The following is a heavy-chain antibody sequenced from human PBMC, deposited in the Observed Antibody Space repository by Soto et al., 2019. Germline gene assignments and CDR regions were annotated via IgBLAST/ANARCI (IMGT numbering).Heavy chain of an antibody. CDR3: ARGSGHHYYGMDV. D-gene: IGHD3-3*01. CDR2: IYYSGST. CDR1: GGSISSGDYY. Sequence: SETLSLTCTVSGGSISSGDYYWSWIRQPPGKGLEWIGYIYYSGSTYYNPSLKSRVTISVDTSKNQFSLKLSPVTAADTAVYYCARGSGHHYYGMDVWGQGTTVTVSS. J-gene: IGHJ6*02. V-gene: IGHV4-30-4*01.